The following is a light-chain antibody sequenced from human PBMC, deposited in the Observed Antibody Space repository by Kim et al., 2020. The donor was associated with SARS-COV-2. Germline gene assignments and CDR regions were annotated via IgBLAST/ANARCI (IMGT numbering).Light chain of an antibody. J-gene: IGKJ4*01. Sequence: LSQGQRAALTCRASQRVGTLLAWYQQKPGQPPSLLIYDTFNRATGIPARFSGSGSGTDFTLTISSLEPEDFAVYYCQQRSQWPLTFGGGTKVDIK. CDR3: QQRSQWPLT. CDR2: DTF. V-gene: IGKV3-11*01. CDR1: QRVGTL.